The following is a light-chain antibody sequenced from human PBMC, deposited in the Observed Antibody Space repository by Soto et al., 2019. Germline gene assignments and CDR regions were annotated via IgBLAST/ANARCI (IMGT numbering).Light chain of an antibody. CDR1: SSDVGSHNL. V-gene: IGLV2-23*02. CDR3: CSYGGSTAV. Sequence: QSALTQPASVSGSPGQSITISCTGTSSDVGSHNLVSWYQQHPGQAPKLMIYEVTKRPSGVSTRFSASKSGNTASLTISGHQAEDEDDYYCCSYGGSTAVFGGGTQLTVL. CDR2: EVT. J-gene: IGLJ7*01.